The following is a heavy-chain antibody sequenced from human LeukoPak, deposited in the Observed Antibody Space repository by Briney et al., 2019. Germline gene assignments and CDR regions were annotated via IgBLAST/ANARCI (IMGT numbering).Heavy chain of an antibody. CDR1: GYTFTSYD. CDR2: MNPNSGNT. CDR3: ARGSTYYYDSSGYYYGY. J-gene: IGHJ4*02. Sequence: GASVKVSCKASGYTFTSYDINWVRQATGQGLEWMGWMNPNSGNTGYAQKFQGRVTVTRNTSISTAYMELSSLRSEDTAVYYCARGSTYYYDSSGYYYGYWGQGTLVTVSS. V-gene: IGHV1-8*01. D-gene: IGHD3-22*01.